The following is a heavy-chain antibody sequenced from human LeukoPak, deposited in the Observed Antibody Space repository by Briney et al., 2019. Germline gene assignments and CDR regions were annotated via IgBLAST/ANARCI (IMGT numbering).Heavy chain of an antibody. D-gene: IGHD3-22*01. Sequence: GGSLRLSCAASGFTFSSYGMHWVRQAPGKGLEWVAVIWYDGSNKYYADSVKGRFTISRDNSKNTLYLQMNGLRAEDTAVYYCARLDSSGYLDDYWGQGTLVTVSS. V-gene: IGHV3-33*01. CDR3: ARLDSSGYLDDY. CDR2: IWYDGSNK. CDR1: GFTFSSYG. J-gene: IGHJ4*02.